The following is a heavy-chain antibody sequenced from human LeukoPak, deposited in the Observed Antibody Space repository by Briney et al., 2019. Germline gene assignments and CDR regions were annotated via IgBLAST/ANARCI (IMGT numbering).Heavy chain of an antibody. CDR2: IYYSGST. Sequence: SQTLSLTCTVSGGSISSGGYYWSWIRQHPGKGLEWIGYIYYSGSTYYNPSLKSRVTISVDTSKNQFSLKLSSVTAADTAVYYCARVGVIQLWLIDYWGQGTLVTVSS. J-gene: IGHJ4*02. V-gene: IGHV4-31*03. CDR3: ARVGVIQLWLIDY. D-gene: IGHD5-18*01. CDR1: GGSISSGGYY.